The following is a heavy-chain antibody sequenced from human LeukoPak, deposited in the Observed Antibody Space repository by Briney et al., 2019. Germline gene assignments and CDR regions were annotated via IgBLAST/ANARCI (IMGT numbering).Heavy chain of an antibody. CDR1: GFTFSSYA. CDR2: ISGSGGST. D-gene: IGHD6-19*01. J-gene: IGHJ4*02. V-gene: IGHV3-23*01. Sequence: GGSLRLSCAASGFTFSSYAMSWVRQAPGKGLERVSAISGSGGSTYYADSVKGRFTISRDNSKNTLYLQMNSLRAEDTAVYYCAKVILAVAGQYYFDYWGQGTLVTVSS. CDR3: AKVILAVAGQYYFDY.